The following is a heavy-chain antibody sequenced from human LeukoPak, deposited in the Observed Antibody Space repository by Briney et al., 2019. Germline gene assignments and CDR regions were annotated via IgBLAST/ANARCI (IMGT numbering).Heavy chain of an antibody. CDR2: ISYDGSNK. CDR1: GFTFSSYA. D-gene: IGHD3-16*01. CDR3: ARDRGNGAIDY. V-gene: IGHV3-30-3*01. J-gene: IGHJ4*02. Sequence: GGSLRLSCAASGFTFSSYAMHWVRQAPGKGLEWVAVISYDGSNKYHADSVKGRFTISRDNSKNTLYLQMNSLRAEDTAVYYCARDRGNGAIDYWGQGTLVTVSS.